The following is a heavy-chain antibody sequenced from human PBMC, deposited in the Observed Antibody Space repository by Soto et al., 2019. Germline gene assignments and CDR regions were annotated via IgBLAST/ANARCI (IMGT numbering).Heavy chain of an antibody. J-gene: IGHJ6*02. CDR2: INPKSGGT. CDR3: ARGDYQDCSSGGGSLLYNNDMDV. CDR1: GYSFTDYH. D-gene: IGHD2-8*01. V-gene: IGHV1-2*04. Sequence: ASVKVSCTASGYSFTDYHIHWVRQAPGQGLEWLGRINPKSGGTSTAQKFQGWVTMTTDTSISTASMELTRLTSDDTAIYYGARGDYQDCSSGGGSLLYNNDMDVWG.